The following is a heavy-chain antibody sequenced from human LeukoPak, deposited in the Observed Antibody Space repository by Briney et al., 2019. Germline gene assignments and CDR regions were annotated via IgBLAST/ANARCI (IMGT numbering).Heavy chain of an antibody. Sequence: GGSLRLSCAASGFTFDDYAMHWVRHTPGKGLEWVSGISWNSGSIGYADSVKGRFTISRDNAKNTLYLQMNSLRAEDTAVYYCARESPHSDYWGQGTLVTVSP. V-gene: IGHV3-9*01. D-gene: IGHD2-21*01. CDR2: ISWNSGSI. CDR3: ARESPHSDY. CDR1: GFTFDDYA. J-gene: IGHJ4*02.